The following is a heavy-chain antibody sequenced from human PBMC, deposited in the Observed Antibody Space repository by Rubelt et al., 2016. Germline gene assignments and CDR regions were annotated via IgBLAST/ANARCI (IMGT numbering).Heavy chain of an antibody. V-gene: IGHV3-48*01. CDR3: ARGATGTAVTASDY. Sequence: EVQLVESGGGLVQPGRSLRLSCTVSGFTFSNHSMNWVRQAPGKGLEWVSYISGGSTAIYYADSVKGRFTISRDNAKNTLYLQMYSLSGEDTALYYCARGATGTAVTASDYWGQRTLVTVSS. J-gene: IGHJ4*02. CDR2: ISGGSTAI. D-gene: IGHD6-13*01. CDR1: GFTFSNHS.